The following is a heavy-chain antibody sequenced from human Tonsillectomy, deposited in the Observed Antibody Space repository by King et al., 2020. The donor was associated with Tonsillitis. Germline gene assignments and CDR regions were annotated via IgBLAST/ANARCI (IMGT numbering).Heavy chain of an antibody. V-gene: IGHV5-10-1*03. J-gene: IGHJ4*02. CDR2: IDPSDSYT. CDR1: GYRFTSYW. Sequence: QLVQSGAEVKKPGESLRISCKGSGYRFTSYWIFWVRQMPGKGLEWMGRIDPSDSYTNYSPSFRGHVTISADKSISTAYLQWSSLKASDTAIYYCATYSLGEQRFYCGGACYGSWGKGTLVTVSS. D-gene: IGHD2-21*02. CDR3: ATYSLGEQRFYCGGACYGS.